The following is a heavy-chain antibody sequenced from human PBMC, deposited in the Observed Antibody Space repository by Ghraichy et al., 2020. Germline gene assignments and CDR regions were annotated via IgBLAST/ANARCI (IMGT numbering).Heavy chain of an antibody. CDR3: AKDHKANFVFWFDP. CDR2: ISGDGGST. Sequence: GESLNISCAASGFTFDDYAMHWVRQAPGKGLEWVSLISGDGGSTYYADSVKGRFTISRDNSKNSLYLQMNSLRTEDTALYYCAKDHKANFVFWFDPWVQGTLVTVSS. J-gene: IGHJ5*02. D-gene: IGHD3-9*01. CDR1: GFTFDDYA. V-gene: IGHV3-43*02.